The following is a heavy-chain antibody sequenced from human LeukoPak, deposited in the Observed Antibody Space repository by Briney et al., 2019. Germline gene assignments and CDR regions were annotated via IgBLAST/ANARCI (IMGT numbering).Heavy chain of an antibody. J-gene: IGHJ4*02. D-gene: IGHD7-27*01. V-gene: IGHV4-38-2*02. CDR2: IYHTWST. CDR1: GYSISSGYY. Sequence: SETLSLTCTVSGYSISSGYYWGWIRQSPGKGLEGIDYIYHTWSTSYTPSLKSRVTISADTSQNQFSLKLSSVTAADTAVYYCASRKLGNDYWGQGTLVTVSS. CDR3: ASRKLGNDY.